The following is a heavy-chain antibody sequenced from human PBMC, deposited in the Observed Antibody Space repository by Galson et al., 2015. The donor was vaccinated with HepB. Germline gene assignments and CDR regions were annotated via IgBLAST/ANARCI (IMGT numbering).Heavy chain of an antibody. CDR2: IIPIFGTA. D-gene: IGHD2-2*02. CDR1: GGTFSSYA. CDR3: ARAPRYCSSTSCYRKYNWFDP. J-gene: IGHJ5*02. Sequence: SVKVSCKASGGTFSSYAISWVRQAPGQGLEWMGGIIPIFGTANYAQKFQGRVTMTRDTSTSTVYMELSSLRSEDTAVYYCARAPRYCSSTSCYRKYNWFDPWSQGTLVTVSS. V-gene: IGHV1-69*05.